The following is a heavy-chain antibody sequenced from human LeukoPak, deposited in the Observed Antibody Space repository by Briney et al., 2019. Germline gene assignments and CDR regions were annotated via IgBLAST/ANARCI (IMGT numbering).Heavy chain of an antibody. CDR1: GDSVSSNSVA. J-gene: IGHJ3*02. D-gene: IGHD6-6*01. CDR2: TYYKSRWYN. V-gene: IGHV6-1*01. Sequence: SQTLSLTCAISGDSVSSNSVAWNWIRQPPSRGLEWLGRTYYKSRWYNDYAVSLKSRIAINPDTSKNQFSLQLNSVTPEDTAVYYCARRYSSSSGSAFDIWGQGTMVTVSS. CDR3: ARRYSSSSGSAFDI.